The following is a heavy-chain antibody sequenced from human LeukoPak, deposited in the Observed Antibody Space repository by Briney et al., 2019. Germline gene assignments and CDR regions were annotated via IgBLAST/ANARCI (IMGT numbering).Heavy chain of an antibody. J-gene: IGHJ4*02. D-gene: IGHD5-18*01. CDR2: ISSSSSYI. V-gene: IGHV3-21*01. Sequence: TPGGSLRLSCAASGFTFSSYSMNGVRQAPGKGLEWVSSISSSSSYIFYAGSVKGRFTISRDSAKNSLYLQMNSLRAEDTAVYYCARETTMDNLWGWRAGGNFDYWGQGTLVTVSS. CDR1: GFTFSSYS. CDR3: ARETTMDNLWGWRAGGNFDY.